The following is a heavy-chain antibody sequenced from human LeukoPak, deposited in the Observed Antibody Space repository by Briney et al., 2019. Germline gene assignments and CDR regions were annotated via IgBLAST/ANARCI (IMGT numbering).Heavy chain of an antibody. CDR1: GFTVSSNY. CDR2: IYTDGST. CDR3: AKGAGSGDLLDYFDY. D-gene: IGHD1-26*01. J-gene: IGHJ4*02. Sequence: GGSLRLSCGASGFTVSSNYVSWVRQAPGKGLEWVSVIYTDGSTSYADSVKGRFTISRDNSKNTLYLQMNSLRAEDTAVYYCAKGAGSGDLLDYFDYWGQGTLVTVSS. V-gene: IGHV3-53*01.